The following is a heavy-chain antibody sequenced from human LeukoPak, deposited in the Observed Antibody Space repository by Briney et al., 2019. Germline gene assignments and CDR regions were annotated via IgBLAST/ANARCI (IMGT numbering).Heavy chain of an antibody. J-gene: IGHJ1*01. CDR1: GGTFSSYA. Sequence: GASVKVSCKASGGTFSSYAISWVRQAPGQGLEWMGRIIPIFGTANYAQKFQGRVTITTDESTSTAFMELSSLRSEDTAVYYCARASLYCSGGSCYHIAEYFQHWGQGTLVTVSS. D-gene: IGHD2-15*01. V-gene: IGHV1-69*05. CDR3: ARASLYCSGGSCYHIAEYFQH. CDR2: IIPIFGTA.